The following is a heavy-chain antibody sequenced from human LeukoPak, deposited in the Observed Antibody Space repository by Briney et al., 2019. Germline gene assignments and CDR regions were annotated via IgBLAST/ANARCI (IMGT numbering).Heavy chain of an antibody. J-gene: IGHJ4*02. CDR2: IYYSGIT. V-gene: IGHV4-39*01. Sequence: SETLSLTCTVSAGSISSSTYYWGWIRQPPGKGLEWIGSIYYSGITYYNPSLKSRVTISVDTSKNQFSLKLTSVTAADTAVYYCARHFPWNYDILTGPIDYWGQGTLVTVSS. CDR3: ARHFPWNYDILTGPIDY. D-gene: IGHD3-9*01. CDR1: AGSISSSTYY.